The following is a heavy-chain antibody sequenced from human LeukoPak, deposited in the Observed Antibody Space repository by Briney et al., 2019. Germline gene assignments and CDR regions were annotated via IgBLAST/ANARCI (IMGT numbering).Heavy chain of an antibody. CDR3: ARVSWVDYGGRRRFDAFDI. V-gene: IGHV4-59*08. J-gene: IGHJ3*02. CDR1: GGSISSYY. Sequence: SETLSLTCTVSGGSISSYYWSWIRQPPGKGLEWIGYIYYSGSTNYNPSLKSRVTISVDTSKNQFSLKLSSVTAADTAVYYCARVSWVDYGGRRRFDAFDIWGQGTMVTVSS. D-gene: IGHD4-23*01. CDR2: IYYSGST.